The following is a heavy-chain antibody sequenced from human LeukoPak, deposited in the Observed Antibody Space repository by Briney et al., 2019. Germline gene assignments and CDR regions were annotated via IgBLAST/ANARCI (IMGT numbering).Heavy chain of an antibody. V-gene: IGHV3-30*18. CDR3: AKGSGYYYGSGPYQLLDY. CDR2: ISYDGSNK. J-gene: IGHJ4*02. CDR1: GFTFSSYG. Sequence: PGGSLRLSCAASGFTFSSYGMHWVRQAPGKGLEWVAVISYDGSNKYYADSVKGRFTISRDNSKNTLYLQMNSLIAEDTAVYYCAKGSGYYYGSGPYQLLDYWGQGTLVTVSS. D-gene: IGHD3-10*01.